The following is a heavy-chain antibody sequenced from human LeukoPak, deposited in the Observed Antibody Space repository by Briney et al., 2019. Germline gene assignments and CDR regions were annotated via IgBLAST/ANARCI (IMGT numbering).Heavy chain of an antibody. Sequence: SETLSLTCTVSGGSISSYYWSWIRQPPGEGLEWIGYIYYSGSTNYNPSFKSRVTISIDTSKNQFSLRLSSVTAADTAVYYCARDIYGSFDYWGQGTLVTVSS. J-gene: IGHJ4*02. D-gene: IGHD2-15*01. CDR2: IYYSGST. CDR3: ARDIYGSFDY. V-gene: IGHV4-59*01. CDR1: GGSISSYY.